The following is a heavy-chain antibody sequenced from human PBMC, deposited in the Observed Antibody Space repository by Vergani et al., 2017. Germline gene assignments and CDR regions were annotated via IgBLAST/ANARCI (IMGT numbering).Heavy chain of an antibody. CDR1: GFTFSSYE. J-gene: IGHJ5*02. CDR2: ISSSGSTI. Sequence: EVQLVESGGGLVQPGGSLRLSCAASGFTFSSYEMNWVRQAPGKGLEWVSYISSSGSTIYYADSVKGRFTISRDNAKNTLYLEMESLRVEDTAVYFCARDLFRFDNWNNNWFDPWGQGTLVTVSS. CDR3: ARDLFRFDNWNNNWFDP. D-gene: IGHD1/OR15-1a*01. V-gene: IGHV3-48*03.